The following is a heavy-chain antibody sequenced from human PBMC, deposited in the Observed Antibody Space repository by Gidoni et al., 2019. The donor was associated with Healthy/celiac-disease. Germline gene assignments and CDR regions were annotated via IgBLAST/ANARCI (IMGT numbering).Heavy chain of an antibody. J-gene: IGHJ6*02. CDR1: GSSFSSYS. Sequence: EVQLLESGGGLVKPGGSLRLSCAASGSSFSSYSMNWGRQAPGKGLEWVSSISSSSSYIYNAYSEKGRFTISRDNAKNSLYLQMNSLRAEDTAVYYCARDRVVEGGMDVWGQGTTVTVSS. CDR3: ARDRVVEGGMDV. D-gene: IGHD2-15*01. V-gene: IGHV3-21*01. CDR2: ISSSSSYI.